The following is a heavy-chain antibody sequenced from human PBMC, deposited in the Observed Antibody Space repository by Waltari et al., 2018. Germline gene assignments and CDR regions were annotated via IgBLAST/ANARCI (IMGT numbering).Heavy chain of an antibody. J-gene: IGHJ4*02. CDR3: ARSSTVLIPYHWSGYYFDY. CDR1: GYTFTSYY. Sequence: QAQLVQSGAEVKKPGASVKVSCKASGYTFTSYYMHWVRPAPAPGLEWMGINNTSGGSTSYAQKFQGRVTMTRDTSTSTVYMELSSLRSEDTAVYYCARSSTVLIPYHWSGYYFDYWGQGTLVTVSS. CDR2: NNTSGGST. V-gene: IGHV1-46*01. D-gene: IGHD3-3*01.